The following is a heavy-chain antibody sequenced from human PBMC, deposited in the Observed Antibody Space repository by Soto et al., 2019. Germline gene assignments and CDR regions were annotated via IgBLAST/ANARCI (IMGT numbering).Heavy chain of an antibody. CDR3: EGGGSIVVATRRLIDV. D-gene: IGHD2-2*01. V-gene: IGHV4-59*03. CDR2: IGNSGTT. CDR1: GGSIRSDC. J-gene: IGHJ6*03. Sequence: VQLQESGPTLVKPSETLSLTCTVSGGSIRSDCWTWIRQTPGAGLEWIGCIGNSGTTNYNPYLKSRVAISIDTQKNQFYLQLSSVTVADTAFYYCEGGGSIVVATRRLIDVWGKGTTVTVSS.